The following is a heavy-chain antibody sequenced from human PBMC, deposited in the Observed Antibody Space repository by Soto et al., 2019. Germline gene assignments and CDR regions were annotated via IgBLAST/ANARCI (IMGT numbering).Heavy chain of an antibody. D-gene: IGHD3-22*01. CDR2: IDYSGTT. J-gene: IGHJ4*02. V-gene: IGHV4-59*01. CDR3: ARGVFYDTSGYSPFDY. CDR1: GGSISTYC. Sequence: SETLSLTCAVSGGSISTYCWSWIRQPPGKGLEWIGYIDYSGTTNYNPSLASRVTMSVDTSKNQFSLNLSSVTAADTAVYHCARGVFYDTSGYSPFDYWGQGTQVTVSS.